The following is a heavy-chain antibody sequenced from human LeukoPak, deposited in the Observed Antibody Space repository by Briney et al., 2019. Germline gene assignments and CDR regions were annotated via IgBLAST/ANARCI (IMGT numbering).Heavy chain of an antibody. J-gene: IGHJ4*02. Sequence: GGSLRLSCAASGFTFSSYAMSWVRQAPGKGLEWVSAISGSGGSTYYADSVKGRFTISRDNSKNTLYLQMNSPRAEDTAVYYCAKMTTVTLSNTYFDYWGQGTLVTVSS. D-gene: IGHD4-17*01. CDR3: AKMTTVTLSNTYFDY. V-gene: IGHV3-23*01. CDR1: GFTFSSYA. CDR2: ISGSGGST.